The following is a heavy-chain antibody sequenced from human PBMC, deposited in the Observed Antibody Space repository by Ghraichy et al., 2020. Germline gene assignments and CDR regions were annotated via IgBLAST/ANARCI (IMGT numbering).Heavy chain of an antibody. CDR1: GGSISNSYYY. J-gene: IGHJ2*01. Sequence: LETLSLTCTVSGGSISNSYYYWGWIRQPPGKGLEWIGNIFYSGTTYYNPSLRGRVAVSVDTSKNQFSLKLSSVTAADTAVYYCASLIAASDHWYFHLWGRGTLVTVSS. D-gene: IGHD6-6*01. CDR3: ASLIAASDHWYFHL. CDR2: IFYSGTT. V-gene: IGHV4-39*07.